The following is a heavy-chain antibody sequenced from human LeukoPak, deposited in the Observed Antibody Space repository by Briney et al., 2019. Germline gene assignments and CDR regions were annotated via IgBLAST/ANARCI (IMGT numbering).Heavy chain of an antibody. D-gene: IGHD2-15*01. J-gene: IGHJ6*02. CDR1: GFTFSSYA. Sequence: GGSLRLSCAASGFTFSSYAMSWVRQAPGKGLEWVSAISGSGGSTYYADSVKGRFTISRDNSKNTLYLQMNSLRAEDTAVYYCAKARLRYCSGGSCSGMDVWGQGTTVTVSS. V-gene: IGHV3-23*01. CDR2: ISGSGGST. CDR3: AKARLRYCSGGSCSGMDV.